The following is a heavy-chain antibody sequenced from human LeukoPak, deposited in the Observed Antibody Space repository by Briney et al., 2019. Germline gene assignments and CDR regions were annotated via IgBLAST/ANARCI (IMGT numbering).Heavy chain of an antibody. V-gene: IGHV4-39*01. D-gene: IGHD6-13*01. Sequence: SETLSLTRTVSGGSISSSSYYWGWIRQPPGKGLEWIGSIYYSGSTYYNPSLKSRVTISVDTSKNQFSLKLSSVTAADTAVYYCASRYSSSWTLYYYYGMDVWGQGTTVTVSS. J-gene: IGHJ6*02. CDR2: IYYSGST. CDR1: GGSISSSSYY. CDR3: ASRYSSSWTLYYYYGMDV.